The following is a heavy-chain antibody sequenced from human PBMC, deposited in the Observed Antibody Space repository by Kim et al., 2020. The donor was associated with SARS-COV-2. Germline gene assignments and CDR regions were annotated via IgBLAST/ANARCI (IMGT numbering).Heavy chain of an antibody. V-gene: IGHV3-21*01. Sequence: GGALRLSCAASGFTFSSYIMNWVRQAPGKGLEWVSSISSSSSYIYYADSVKGRFTISRDNAKNSLYLQMNSLRAEDTAVYYCARDGDTYWYDYWGQGTLVTVSS. D-gene: IGHD2-8*02. CDR3: ARDGDTYWYDY. J-gene: IGHJ4*02. CDR2: ISSSSSYI. CDR1: GFTFSSYI.